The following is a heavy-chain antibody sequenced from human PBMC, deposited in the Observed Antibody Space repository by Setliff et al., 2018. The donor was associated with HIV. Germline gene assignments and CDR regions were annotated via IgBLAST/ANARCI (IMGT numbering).Heavy chain of an antibody. Sequence: ETLSLTCSVSGGSIRSHYWSWIRQAPGRGLQWIGNVYYRAKTGATTDNNPSLRSRISISLDVSNNQLSLRLRSVTAADTAIYYCARDVAPPLAGDVWSGNGLWGQGTQVTVSS. CDR2: VYYRAKTGATT. D-gene: IGHD3-3*01. J-gene: IGHJ4*02. V-gene: IGHV4-59*11. CDR1: GGSIRSHY. CDR3: ARDVAPPLAGDVWSGNGL.